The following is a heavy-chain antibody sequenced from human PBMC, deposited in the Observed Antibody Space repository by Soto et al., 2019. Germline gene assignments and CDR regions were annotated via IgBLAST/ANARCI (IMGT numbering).Heavy chain of an antibody. J-gene: IGHJ4*02. D-gene: IGHD2-2*01. CDR3: ARYCISTSCYAFDY. V-gene: IGHV4-31*03. CDR2: IYYSGST. Sequence: SETLSLTCTVSGGSISSGGYYWSWIRQHPGKGLEWIGYIYYSGSTYYNPSLKSRVTISVDTSKNQFSLKLSSVTAADTAVYYCARYCISTSCYAFDYWGQGTLVTV. CDR1: GGSISSGGYY.